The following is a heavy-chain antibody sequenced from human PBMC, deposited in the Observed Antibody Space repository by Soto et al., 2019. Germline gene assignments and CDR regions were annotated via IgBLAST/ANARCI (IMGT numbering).Heavy chain of an antibody. V-gene: IGHV1-46*03. CDR3: ASRRYCSGGSCFLYFDY. J-gene: IGHJ4*02. Sequence: ASVKVSCKASGYTFTSYYMHWVRQAPGQGLEWMGIINPSGGSTSYAQKFQGRVTMTRDTSTSTVYMELSSLRSEDTAVYYCASRRYCSGGSCFLYFDYWGQGTLVTVSS. CDR2: INPSGGST. CDR1: GYTFTSYY. D-gene: IGHD2-15*01.